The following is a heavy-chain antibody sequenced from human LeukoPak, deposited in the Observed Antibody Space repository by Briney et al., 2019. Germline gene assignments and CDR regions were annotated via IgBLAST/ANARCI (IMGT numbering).Heavy chain of an antibody. CDR2: IKKDGSEK. V-gene: IGHV3-7*03. D-gene: IGHD1-26*01. CDR3: AKDRGGSSELGDAFDV. CDR1: GFTFSSYW. J-gene: IGHJ3*01. Sequence: GGSLRLSCAASGFTFSSYWMSWVRQAPGKGLEWVANIKKDGSEKYYVDSVKGRFTISRDNAKNSLYLQMNSLRVEDTALYYCAKDRGGSSELGDAFDVWGQGTMVRVSS.